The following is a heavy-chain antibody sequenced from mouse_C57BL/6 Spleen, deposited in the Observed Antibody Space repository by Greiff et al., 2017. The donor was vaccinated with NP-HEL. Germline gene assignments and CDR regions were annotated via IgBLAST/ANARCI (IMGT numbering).Heavy chain of an antibody. D-gene: IGHD2-4*01. Sequence: VQLQQSGPGLVQPSQSLSITCTVSGFSLTSYGVHWVRQSPGKGLEWLGVIWRGGSTDYNVAFMSRLSITKDNSKSQVFFKMNSLQADDTAIYYCAKNGKLDYDYDLAWFAYWGQGTLVTVSA. J-gene: IGHJ3*01. CDR2: IWRGGST. CDR1: GFSLTSYG. V-gene: IGHV2-5*01. CDR3: AKNGKLDYDYDLAWFAY.